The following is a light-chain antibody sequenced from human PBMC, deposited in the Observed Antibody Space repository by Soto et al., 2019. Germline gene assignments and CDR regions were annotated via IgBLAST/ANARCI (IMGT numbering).Light chain of an antibody. CDR3: QKYGSSPIT. Sequence: IVLTQSPGTQSLSPGQRQTLSCRASQSVSSSSLAWYQQKRGQAPRILIYGAYSRATGITDRFSGSGSGTDFTLTISRMEPEEFAVYYCQKYGSSPITVGQGTRVEI. V-gene: IGKV3-20*01. CDR2: GAY. J-gene: IGKJ5*01. CDR1: QSVSSSS.